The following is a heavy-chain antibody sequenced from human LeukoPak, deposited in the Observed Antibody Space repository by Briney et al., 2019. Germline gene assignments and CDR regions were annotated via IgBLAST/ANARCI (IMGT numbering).Heavy chain of an antibody. CDR1: GGSFSGYY. CDR3: ARGPRIQLRRRDLAGLYYFDY. V-gene: IGHV4-34*01. Sequence: SETLSLTCAVYGGSFSGYYWSWIRQPPGKGLEWIGEINHSGSTNYNPSLKSRVTISVDTSKNQFSLKLSSVTAADTAVYYCARGPRIQLRRRDLAGLYYFDYWGQGTLVTVSS. CDR2: INHSGST. D-gene: IGHD5-18*01. J-gene: IGHJ4*02.